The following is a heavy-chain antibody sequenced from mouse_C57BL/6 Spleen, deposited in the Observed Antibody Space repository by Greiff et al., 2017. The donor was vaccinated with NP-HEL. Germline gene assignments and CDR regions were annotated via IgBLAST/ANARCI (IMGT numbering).Heavy chain of an antibody. D-gene: IGHD1-1*01. J-gene: IGHJ2*01. CDR1: GFTFSDYG. V-gene: IGHV5-17*01. CDR2: ISSGSSTT. CDR3: AMGGTTVVAPYCFDY. Sequence: EVQGVESGGGLVKPGGSLKLSCAASGFTFSDYGMHWVRQAPEKGLEWVAYISSGSSTTYYADTVKGRFTISRDNAKNTLFLQMTSLRSEDTAMYYCAMGGTTVVAPYCFDYWGQGTTLTVSS.